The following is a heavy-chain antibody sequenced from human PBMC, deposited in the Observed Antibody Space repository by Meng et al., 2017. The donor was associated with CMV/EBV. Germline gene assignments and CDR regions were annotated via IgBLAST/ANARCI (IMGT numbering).Heavy chain of an antibody. Sequence: QVQLHDSGPGLVKPSETLSLTFTVSGVSISSYSWSWIRQPAGKGLEWIARIYTSGSTNYNPSLKSRVTMSVDTSKNQFSLKLSSVTAADTAVYYCARGSYYRYVIDYWGQGTLVTVSS. V-gene: IGHV4-4*07. CDR2: IYTSGST. CDR1: GVSISSYS. D-gene: IGHD2-21*01. J-gene: IGHJ4*02. CDR3: ARGSYYRYVIDY.